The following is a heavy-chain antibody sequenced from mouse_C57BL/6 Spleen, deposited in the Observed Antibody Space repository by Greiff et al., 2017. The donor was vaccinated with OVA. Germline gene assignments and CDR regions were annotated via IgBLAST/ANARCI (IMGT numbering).Heavy chain of an antibody. D-gene: IGHD2-4*01. Sequence: QVHVKQSGAELVKPGASVKLSCKASGYTFTSYWMHWVKQRPGQGLEWIGMIHPNSGSTNYNEKFKSKATLTVDKSSSTAYMQLSSLTSEDSAVYYCARWIDYDENWYFDVWGTGTTVTVSS. CDR2: IHPNSGST. J-gene: IGHJ1*03. CDR1: GYTFTSYW. V-gene: IGHV1-64*01. CDR3: ARWIDYDENWYFDV.